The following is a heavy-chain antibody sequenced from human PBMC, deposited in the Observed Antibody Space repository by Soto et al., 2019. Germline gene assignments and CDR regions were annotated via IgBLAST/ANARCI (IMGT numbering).Heavy chain of an antibody. D-gene: IGHD1-20*01. CDR1: GFSFSSFT. CDR3: ARETGSYNGNDGLMDV. Sequence: EVQLVESGGGLVKPGGSLRLSCAASGFSFSSFTMNWVRQAPGKGLEWVSSIDTGSTYIYYADSVTGRFTISRDNAKKSVYLQMSSLRAEDTAVYYCARETGSYNGNDGLMDVWGQGTTVTVSS. J-gene: IGHJ6*02. V-gene: IGHV3-21*02. CDR2: IDTGSTYI.